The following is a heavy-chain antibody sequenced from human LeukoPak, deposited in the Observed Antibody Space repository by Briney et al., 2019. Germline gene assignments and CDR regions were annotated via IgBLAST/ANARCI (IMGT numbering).Heavy chain of an antibody. CDR2: IYTSGST. CDR1: GGSISSYY. D-gene: IGHD3-22*01. CDR3: ARRSDSSGYYYLFDY. Sequence: SETLSLTCTVSGGSISSYYWSWIRQPAGKGLEWIGHIYTSGSTNYNPSLKSRVTMSVDTSKNQFSLKLSSVTAADTAVYYCARRSDSSGYYYLFDYWGQGTLVTVSS. V-gene: IGHV4-4*07. J-gene: IGHJ4*02.